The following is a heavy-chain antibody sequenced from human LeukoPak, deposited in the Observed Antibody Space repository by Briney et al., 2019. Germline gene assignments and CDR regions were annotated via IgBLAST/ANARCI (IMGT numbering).Heavy chain of an antibody. D-gene: IGHD3-10*01. Sequence: PGGSLRLSCAGSGFTFSTYGMSWVRQAPNKGLEWLSTISGSGDSTYYADSVKGRFTISRDNSKSTLFLQMNSLRAEDTAIYYCAKWQYYGSGDDYWGQGTLVTVSS. V-gene: IGHV3-23*01. CDR2: ISGSGDST. J-gene: IGHJ4*02. CDR3: AKWQYYGSGDDY. CDR1: GFTFSTYG.